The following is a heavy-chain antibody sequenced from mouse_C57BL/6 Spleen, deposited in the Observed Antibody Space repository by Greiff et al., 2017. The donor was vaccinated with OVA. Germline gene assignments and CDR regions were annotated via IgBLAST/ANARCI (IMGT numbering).Heavy chain of an antibody. J-gene: IGHJ2*01. Sequence: DVMLVESGGGLVKPGGSLKLSCAASGFTFSSYTMSWVRQTPEKRLEWVATISGGGGNTYYPDSVKGRFTISRDNATNTLYLQMSSLRSGDTALYDCARLHGSSYDYFGYWGQGTTLTVSS. CDR1: GFTFSSYT. V-gene: IGHV5-9*01. D-gene: IGHD1-1*01. CDR3: ARLHGSSYDYFGY. CDR2: ISGGGGNT.